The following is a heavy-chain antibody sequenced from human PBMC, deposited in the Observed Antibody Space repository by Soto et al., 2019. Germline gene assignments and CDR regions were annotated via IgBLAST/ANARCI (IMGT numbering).Heavy chain of an antibody. V-gene: IGHV4-30-2*01. CDR3: ARGVYYSASSGYYVFYFDY. CDR1: GASITSGGFS. J-gene: IGHJ4*02. CDR2: IYHRGSS. Sequence: LSIRCAVSGASITSGGFSWSWIRQPPGKGFEWIGDIYHRGSSYYNPSLKSRVTISVDRSKNHFSLRLSSVTAADTAVYYCARGVYYSASSGYYVFYFDYWGQGTLVTVSS. D-gene: IGHD3-22*01.